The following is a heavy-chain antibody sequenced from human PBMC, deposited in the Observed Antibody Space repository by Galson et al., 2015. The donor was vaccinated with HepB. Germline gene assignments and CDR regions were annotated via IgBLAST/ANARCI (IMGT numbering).Heavy chain of an antibody. CDR2: TYDRSKWYN. J-gene: IGHJ5*02. D-gene: IGHD6-19*01. V-gene: IGHV6-1*01. CDR1: GDSDSSNNAA. Sequence: CAISGDSDSSNNAAWNWIRQSPSRGLEWLGRTYDRSKWYNDYAVSVKSRITINPDTSKNQFSLQLNSVTPEDTAVYYCAREGVAGDEDWFDPWGQGTLVTVSS. CDR3: AREGVAGDEDWFDP.